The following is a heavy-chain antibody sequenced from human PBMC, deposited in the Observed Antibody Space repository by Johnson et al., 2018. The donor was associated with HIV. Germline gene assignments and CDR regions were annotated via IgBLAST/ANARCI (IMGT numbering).Heavy chain of an antibody. V-gene: IGHV3-30*14. CDR2: ISYDGRNK. D-gene: IGHD1-26*01. J-gene: IGHJ3*02. CDR1: GFTFRSYA. Sequence: QVQLVESGGGVVQPGRSLRLSCAASGFTFRSYAMHWVRQAPGKGLEWVAVISYDGRNKYYADSEKGRFTISRENAKNSLYLQMNSLRAGDTAVYYCVKSGRSFWGVDSHDAFDIWGQGTMVTVSS. CDR3: VKSGRSFWGVDSHDAFDI.